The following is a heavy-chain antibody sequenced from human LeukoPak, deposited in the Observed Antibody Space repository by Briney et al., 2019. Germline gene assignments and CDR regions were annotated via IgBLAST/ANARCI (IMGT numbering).Heavy chain of an antibody. V-gene: IGHV4-34*01. CDR3: ARAPKRWLRLYYFDY. J-gene: IGHJ4*02. D-gene: IGHD5-24*01. Sequence: SETLSLTRAVYGGSFSGYYWSWIRQPPGKGLEWIGEINHSGSTNYNPSLKSRVTISVDTSKNQFSLKLSSVAAADTAVYYCARAPKRWLRLYYFDYWGQGTLVTVSS. CDR1: GGSFSGYY. CDR2: INHSGST.